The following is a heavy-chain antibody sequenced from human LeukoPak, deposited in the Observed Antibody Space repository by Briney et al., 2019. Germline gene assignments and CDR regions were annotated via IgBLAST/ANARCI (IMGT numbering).Heavy chain of an antibody. CDR2: INPNSGGT. D-gene: IGHD5-24*01. CDR1: GYTFTGYY. J-gene: IGHJ6*02. CDR3: ARDWLHGTHLYYYGMDV. Sequence: GESLKISCKGSGYTFTGYYMHWVRQAPGQGLEWMGWINPNSGGTNYAQKFQGRVTMTRDTSISTAYMELSRLRSDDTAVYYCARDWLHGTHLYYYGMDVWGQGTTVTVSS. V-gene: IGHV1-2*02.